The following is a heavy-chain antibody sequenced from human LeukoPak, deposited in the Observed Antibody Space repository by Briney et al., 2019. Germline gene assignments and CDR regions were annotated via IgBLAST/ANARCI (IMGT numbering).Heavy chain of an antibody. V-gene: IGHV4-39*07. Sequence: SETLSLTCTVSGGSISSSSYYWSWIRQPPGKGLEWIGEINHSGSTNYNPSLKSRVTISVDTSKNQFSLKLSSVTAADTAVYYCARGRHYYDSSGLDYWGQGTLVTVSS. CDR1: GGSISSSSYY. CDR2: INHSGST. D-gene: IGHD3-22*01. J-gene: IGHJ4*02. CDR3: ARGRHYYDSSGLDY.